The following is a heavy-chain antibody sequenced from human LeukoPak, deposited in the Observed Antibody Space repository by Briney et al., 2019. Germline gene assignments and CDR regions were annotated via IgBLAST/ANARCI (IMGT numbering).Heavy chain of an antibody. CDR1: GGSVSSGSYY. V-gene: IGHV4-61*01. CDR2: IYYSGST. J-gene: IGHJ5*02. D-gene: IGHD3-3*01. Sequence: SGTLSLTCTVSGGSVSSGSYYWSWIRQPPGKGLEWIGYIYYSGSTNYNPSLKSRVTISVDTSKNQFSLKLSSVTAADTAVYYCARAVPYYDFWSGYYNWFDPWGQGTLVTVSS. CDR3: ARAVPYYDFWSGYYNWFDP.